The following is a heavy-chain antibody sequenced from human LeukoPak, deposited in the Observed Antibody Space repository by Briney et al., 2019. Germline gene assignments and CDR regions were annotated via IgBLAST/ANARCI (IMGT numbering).Heavy chain of an antibody. CDR2: IRYDGSNK. V-gene: IGHV3-30*02. CDR3: AQEAIAAAGTGFDY. D-gene: IGHD6-13*01. CDR1: GFTFSSYG. J-gene: IGHJ4*02. Sequence: GGSLRLSCAASGFTFSSYGMHWVRQAPGKGLEWVAFIRYDGSNKYYADSVKGRFTISRDNSKNTLYLQMNSLRAEDTAVYYCAQEAIAAAGTGFDYWGQGTMVTVSS.